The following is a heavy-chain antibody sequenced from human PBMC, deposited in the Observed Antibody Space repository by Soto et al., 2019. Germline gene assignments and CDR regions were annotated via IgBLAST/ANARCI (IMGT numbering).Heavy chain of an antibody. J-gene: IGHJ4*02. V-gene: IGHV4-59*01. Sequence: SETLSLTCTVSGGSISSYYWSWIRQPPGKGLEWIGYIYYSGSTNYNPSLKSRVTISVDTSKNQFSLKLSSVTAADTAVYYCARGRWYPPTPDYWGQGTLVTVSS. D-gene: IGHD6-13*01. CDR3: ARGRWYPPTPDY. CDR2: IYYSGST. CDR1: GGSISSYY.